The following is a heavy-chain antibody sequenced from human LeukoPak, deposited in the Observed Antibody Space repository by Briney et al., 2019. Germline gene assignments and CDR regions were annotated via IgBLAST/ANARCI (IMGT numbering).Heavy chain of an antibody. Sequence: GESLKISCAASGFTFSSYSMNWVRQAPGKGLEWVSYISSSSSTIYYADSVKGRFTISRDNAKNSLYLQMNSLRAEDTAVYYCARDPAGYCSGGSCYKEWGQGTLVTVSS. CDR3: ARDPAGYCSGGSCYKE. V-gene: IGHV3-48*01. J-gene: IGHJ4*02. CDR2: ISSSSSTI. D-gene: IGHD2-15*01. CDR1: GFTFSSYS.